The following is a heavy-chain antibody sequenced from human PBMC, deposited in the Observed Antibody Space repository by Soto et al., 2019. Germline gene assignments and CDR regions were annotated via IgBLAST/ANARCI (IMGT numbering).Heavy chain of an antibody. CDR1: GGSISSGGYY. V-gene: IGHV4-31*03. Sequence: PSETLSLTCTVSGGSISSGGYYWSWIRHHPGKGLEWIGYIYYSGSTYYNPSLKSRVTISVDTSKNQFSLKLSSVTAADTAVYYCARDFGSGTALHYWGQGTLVTVSS. CDR3: ARDFGSGTALHY. CDR2: IYYSGST. J-gene: IGHJ4*02. D-gene: IGHD6-13*01.